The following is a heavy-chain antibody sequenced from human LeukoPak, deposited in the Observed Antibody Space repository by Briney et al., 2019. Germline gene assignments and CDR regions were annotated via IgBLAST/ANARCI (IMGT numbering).Heavy chain of an antibody. D-gene: IGHD2-21*01. J-gene: IGHJ2*01. Sequence: SETLSLTCAVYGGSFSGYYWSWIRQPPGKGLEWIGEINHSGSTNYNPSLRSRVTISVDTSKNQFSLKLSSVTAADTAVHYCARGVTVWWYFDLWGRGTLVTVSS. CDR3: ARGVTVWWYFDL. V-gene: IGHV4-34*01. CDR1: GGSFSGYY. CDR2: INHSGST.